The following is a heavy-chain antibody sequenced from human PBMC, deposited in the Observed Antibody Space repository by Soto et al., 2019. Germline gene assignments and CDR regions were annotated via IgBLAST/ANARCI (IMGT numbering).Heavy chain of an antibody. J-gene: IGHJ5*02. Sequence: SETLSLTCTFSGGSMXPNYWSLFRQPPGRGLEWVGYIYYAGSTSYNPSLKSRVTISLETSKSQFSLRLSSVTAADTAVYFCARLGFYYQSLDPWGPGTLVTVSS. V-gene: IGHV4-59*08. CDR2: IYYAGST. D-gene: IGHD3-22*01. CDR1: GGSMXPNY. CDR3: ARLGFYYQSLDP.